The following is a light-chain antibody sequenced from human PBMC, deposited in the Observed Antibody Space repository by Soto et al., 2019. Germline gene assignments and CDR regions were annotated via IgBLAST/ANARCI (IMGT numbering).Light chain of an antibody. J-gene: IGKJ5*01. CDR1: QSISTY. CDR3: HQHGQWPIT. Sequence: ASQSISTYVALCRHQXGEARKLLIYKPSXLERGVPSRFSGSGSGREFTLTTSSLQPEDFATYYCHQHGQWPITFGQGTRLEIK. V-gene: IGKV1-5*03. CDR2: KPS.